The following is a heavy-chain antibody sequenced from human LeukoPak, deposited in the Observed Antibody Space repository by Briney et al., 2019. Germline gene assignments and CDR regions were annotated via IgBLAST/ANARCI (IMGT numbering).Heavy chain of an antibody. D-gene: IGHD3-10*01. CDR1: GGSISSSSYY. CDR3: ARCRPGFGELSRVCNWFDP. Sequence: ASETLSLTCTVSGGSISSSSYYWGWIRQPPGQGLVWIGSIYYSGSTYYNPSLKSRVTISVDTSKNQFSLKLSSVTAADTAVYYCARCRPGFGELSRVCNWFDPWGQGTLVTVSS. CDR2: IYYSGST. J-gene: IGHJ5*02. V-gene: IGHV4-39*01.